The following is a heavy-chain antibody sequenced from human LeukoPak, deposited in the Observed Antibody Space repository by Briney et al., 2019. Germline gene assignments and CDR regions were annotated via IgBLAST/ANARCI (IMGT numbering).Heavy chain of an antibody. D-gene: IGHD3-10*01. CDR1: GFTCSSYW. CDR3: ARDVSRNYYYGSGSYYPALDY. J-gene: IGHJ4*02. Sequence: GGSLRLSCAASGFTCSSYWMHWVRQAPGKGLVWVSRINSDGSSTSYADSVKGRFTISRDNAKNTLYLQMNSLRAEDTAVYYCARDVSRNYYYGSGSYYPALDYWGQGTLVTVSS. V-gene: IGHV3-74*01. CDR2: INSDGSST.